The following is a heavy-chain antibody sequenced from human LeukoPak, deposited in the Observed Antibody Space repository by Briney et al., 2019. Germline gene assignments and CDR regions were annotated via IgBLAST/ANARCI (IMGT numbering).Heavy chain of an antibody. Sequence: SETLSLTCTVSGGSISCISYYWGWIRQPPGKGLEWIGSIYYSGSTYYNPSLKSRVTISVDTSKNQFSLKLSSVTAADTAVYYCARGLHYGYFDYWGQGTLVSVSS. CDR3: ARGLHYGYFDY. CDR2: IYYSGST. D-gene: IGHD4-17*01. V-gene: IGHV4-39*07. CDR1: GGSISCISYY. J-gene: IGHJ4*02.